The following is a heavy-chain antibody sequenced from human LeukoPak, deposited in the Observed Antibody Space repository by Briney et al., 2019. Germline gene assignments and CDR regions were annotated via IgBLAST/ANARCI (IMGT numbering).Heavy chain of an antibody. Sequence: GGSLRLSCAASGFTFRSYAMSWVRQAPGKGLEWVAAISGSGGSTYYADSVKGRFTISRDNSKNTLYLQMNSLRAEDTAVYYCAKGGGGSGGSCYTHYYYYYMDVWGKGTTVTVSS. V-gene: IGHV3-23*01. CDR3: AKGGGGSGGSCYTHYYYYYMDV. CDR2: ISGSGGST. J-gene: IGHJ6*03. D-gene: IGHD2-15*01. CDR1: GFTFRSYA.